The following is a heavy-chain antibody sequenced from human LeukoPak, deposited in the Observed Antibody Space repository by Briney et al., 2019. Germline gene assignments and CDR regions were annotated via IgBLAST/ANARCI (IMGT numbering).Heavy chain of an antibody. CDR2: ISSSSSYI. J-gene: IGHJ4*02. CDR3: ATLTGTEIDY. V-gene: IGHV3-21*01. CDR1: GFTFSSYS. Sequence: GRSLRLSCAASGFTFSSYSMSWVRQAPGKGLEWVSSISSSSSYIYYADSVKGRFTISRDNAKNSLYLQMNSLRAEDTAVYYCATLTGTEIDYWGQGTLVTVSS. D-gene: IGHD1-1*01.